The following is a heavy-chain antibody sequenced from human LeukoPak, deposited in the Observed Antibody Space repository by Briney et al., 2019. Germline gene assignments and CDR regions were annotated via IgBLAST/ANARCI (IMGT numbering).Heavy chain of an antibody. CDR2: IYYSGST. V-gene: IGHV4-59*01. J-gene: IGHJ3*02. Sequence: SETLSLTCTVSGGSISSYYWSWIRQPPGKGLEWIGYIYYSGSTNYNPALKSRVTISVDTSKNQFSLKLSSVTAADTAVYYCAREPGSGAFDIWGQGTMVTVSS. CDR1: GGSISSYY. CDR3: AREPGSGAFDI.